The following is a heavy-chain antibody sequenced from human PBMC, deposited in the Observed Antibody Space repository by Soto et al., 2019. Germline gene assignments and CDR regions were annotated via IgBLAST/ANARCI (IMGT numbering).Heavy chain of an antibody. Sequence: PAETLCLTCTVSGVSFSRYYWSSIRQPAGKGLEWIRRIYTSGSTNYNPSLKSRVTMSVDTSKKQFSLKLRSVTAADTAVYYCARWLQDHIRGAFDIWGQGTMAT. D-gene: IGHD5-12*01. CDR3: ARWLQDHIRGAFDI. CDR2: IYTSGST. J-gene: IGHJ3*02. CDR1: GVSFSRYY. V-gene: IGHV4-4*07.